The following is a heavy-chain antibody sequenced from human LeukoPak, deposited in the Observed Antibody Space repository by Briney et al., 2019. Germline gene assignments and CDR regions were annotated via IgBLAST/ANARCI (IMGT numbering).Heavy chain of an antibody. CDR1: GYTFTSYC. CDR3: ARGSSSSWYRHFDY. CDR2: ISDYNGNT. D-gene: IGHD6-13*01. Sequence: ASVKVSCQASGYTFTSYCISWVRQAPGQGLEWMGWISDYNGNTNYAQKLQGRVTMTTDTSTSTAYMELRSLRSDDTAVYYCARGSSSSWYRHFDYWGQGTLVTVSS. J-gene: IGHJ4*02. V-gene: IGHV1-18*01.